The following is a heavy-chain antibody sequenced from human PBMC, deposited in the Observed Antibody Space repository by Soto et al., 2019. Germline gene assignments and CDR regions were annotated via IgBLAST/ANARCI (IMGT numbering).Heavy chain of an antibody. J-gene: IGHJ5*02. CDR2: ISPDNGNT. V-gene: IGHV1-18*01. CDR1: GYTFTSYT. CDR3: ARGVGSGSYYNQYNWFDP. Sequence: SVKVSCKASGYTFTSYTIHWVRQAPGQGLEWMGGISPDNGNTKYAQKFQGRVTMTTDTSTSTAYMELRSLRSDDTAVCYCARGVGSGSYYNQYNWFDPWGQGTLVTVSS. D-gene: IGHD3-10*01.